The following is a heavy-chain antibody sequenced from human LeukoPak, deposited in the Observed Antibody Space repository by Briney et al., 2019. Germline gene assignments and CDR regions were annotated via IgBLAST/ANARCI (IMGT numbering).Heavy chain of an antibody. CDR1: GFTFSSYA. CDR3: AREPKNRYSSDY. D-gene: IGHD6-13*01. Sequence: GGSLRLSCAASGFTFSSYAMSWVRQAPGKGLEWVSAISGSGGSTYYADSVKGRFTISRDNAKNSLYLQMNSLRAEDTAVYYCAREPKNRYSSDYWGQGTLVTVSS. J-gene: IGHJ4*02. V-gene: IGHV3-23*01. CDR2: ISGSGGST.